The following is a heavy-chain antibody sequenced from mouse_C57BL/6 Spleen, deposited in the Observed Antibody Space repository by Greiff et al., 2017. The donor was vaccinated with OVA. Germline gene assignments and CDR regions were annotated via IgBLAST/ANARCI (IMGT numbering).Heavy chain of an antibody. J-gene: IGHJ3*01. D-gene: IGHD2-1*01. CDR3: ARATIDDSPFAY. V-gene: IGHV1-72*01. Sequence: QVHVKQPGAELVKPGASVKLSCKASGYTFTSYWMHWVKQRPGRGLEWIGRIDPNSGGTKYNEKFTSTAPLTVDKPSSTASMQLSRRTSEDAAVYYCARATIDDSPFAYWGQGTLVTVSA. CDR2: IDPNSGGT. CDR1: GYTFTSYW.